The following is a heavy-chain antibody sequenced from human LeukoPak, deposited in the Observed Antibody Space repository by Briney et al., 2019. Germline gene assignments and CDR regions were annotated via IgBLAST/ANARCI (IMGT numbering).Heavy chain of an antibody. V-gene: IGHV3-23*01. Sequence: GGSLRLSCAASGFTFSSFGMNWVRQAPGKGLEWVSGMTGNGGSLYYAGSVKGRFTISRDNSKNTLYVEMNSLRADDMAVYYCARGRGSDGLDVWGQGTTVTVSS. CDR3: ARGRGSDGLDV. CDR2: MTGNGGSL. CDR1: GFTFSSFG. J-gene: IGHJ6*02.